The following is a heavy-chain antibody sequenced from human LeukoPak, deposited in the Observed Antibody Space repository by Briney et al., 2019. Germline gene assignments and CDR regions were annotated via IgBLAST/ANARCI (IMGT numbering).Heavy chain of an antibody. D-gene: IGHD3-3*01. CDR2: IYYSGST. Sequence: SETLSLTCSVSGGSISRSSYYWGWIRQPPGKGLEWIGSIYYSGSTYYNPSLKSRVTISVDTSKNQFSLKLSSVTAADTAVYYCASRITIFGVVAYLDYWGQGTLVTVSS. CDR3: ASRITIFGVVAYLDY. CDR1: GGSISRSSYY. V-gene: IGHV4-39*01. J-gene: IGHJ4*02.